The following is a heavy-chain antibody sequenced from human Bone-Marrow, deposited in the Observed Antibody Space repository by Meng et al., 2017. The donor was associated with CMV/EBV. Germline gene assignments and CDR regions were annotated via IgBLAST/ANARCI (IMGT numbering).Heavy chain of an antibody. CDR1: GYSISSGYY. D-gene: IGHD6-13*01. Sequence: SEPLSLTCTVSGYSISSGYYWGWIRQPPGKGLEWIGSIYHSGSTYYNPSLKSRVTISVDTSKNQSSLKLSSVTAADTAVYYCARNIAAADFDYWGQGTLVTVSS. J-gene: IGHJ4*02. V-gene: IGHV4-38-2*02. CDR2: IYHSGST. CDR3: ARNIAAADFDY.